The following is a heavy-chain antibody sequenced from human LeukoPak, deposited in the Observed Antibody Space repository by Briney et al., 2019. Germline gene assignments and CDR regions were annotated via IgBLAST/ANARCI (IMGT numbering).Heavy chain of an antibody. V-gene: IGHV3-7*05. CDR3: ARVLVELSTRIFDY. CDR1: GFTFSSYW. J-gene: IGHJ4*02. Sequence: GGSLRLSCAASGFTFSSYWMSWVRQAPGKGLEWVANIKQDGSEKYYVDSVKGRFTTSRDNAKNSLYLQMNSLRAEDTAVYYCARVLVELSTRIFDYWGQGTLVAVSS. D-gene: IGHD3-16*02. CDR2: IKQDGSEK.